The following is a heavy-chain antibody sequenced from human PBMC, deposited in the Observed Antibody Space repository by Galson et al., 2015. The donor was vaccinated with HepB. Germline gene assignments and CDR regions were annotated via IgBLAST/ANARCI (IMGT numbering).Heavy chain of an antibody. D-gene: IGHD3-10*01. Sequence: SVKVSCKASGYTLTSYYMHWVRQAPGQGLEWMGIINPNDGSTTYAQRFQGRVTMTRDTSTSTVFMELTSLRSEDTAVYYCARGGITMVRGVISWFDPWGQGTLVTVSS. CDR1: GYTLTSYY. CDR3: ARGGITMVRGVISWFDP. J-gene: IGHJ5*02. V-gene: IGHV1-46*01. CDR2: INPNDGST.